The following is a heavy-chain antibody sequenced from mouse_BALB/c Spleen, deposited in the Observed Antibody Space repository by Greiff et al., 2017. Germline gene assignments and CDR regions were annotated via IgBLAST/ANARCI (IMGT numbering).Heavy chain of an antibody. CDR3: ARIYYGNYEAMDY. J-gene: IGHJ4*01. D-gene: IGHD2-1*01. CDR2: ISSGGSYT. Sequence: EVQGVESGGGLVKPGGSLKLSCAASGFTFSSYAMSWVRQTPEKRLEWVATISSGGSYTYYPDSVKGRFTISRDNAKNTLYLQMSSLRSEDTAMYYCARIYYGNYEAMDYWGQGTSVTVSS. V-gene: IGHV5-9-3*01. CDR1: GFTFSSYA.